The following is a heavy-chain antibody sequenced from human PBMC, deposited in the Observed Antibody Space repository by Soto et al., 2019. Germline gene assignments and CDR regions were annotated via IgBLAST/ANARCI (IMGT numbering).Heavy chain of an antibody. Sequence: GGSLRLSCAASGFSFRTYAMGWVRQAPGKGLEWVSVMSNSGDLTYYADSVKGRFTISRGNSKKTLYLQMNNLRVEDSALYYCARGSTDSYPGSRIFDFWGRGTLVTVSS. CDR2: MSNSGDLT. CDR1: GFSFRTYA. D-gene: IGHD3-10*01. CDR3: ARGSTDSYPGSRIFDF. J-gene: IGHJ4*02. V-gene: IGHV3-23*01.